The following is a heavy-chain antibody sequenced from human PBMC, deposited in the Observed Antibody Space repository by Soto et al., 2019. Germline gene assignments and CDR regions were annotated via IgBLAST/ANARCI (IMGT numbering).Heavy chain of an antibody. V-gene: IGHV3-74*01. CDR2: INSDGTTT. CDR1: GFSFSRYW. J-gene: IGHJ4*02. D-gene: IGHD4-4*01. CDR3: ASETDFSSALNDY. Sequence: EVQLVECGGGLVQPGGSLRLSCSASGFSFSRYWMHWVRQVPGKGLQWVSRINSDGTTTDYGDSVKGRFTVSRDNGKSTLHLQINSLRVEDTSVYYCASETDFSSALNDYWGEGTLVTLSS.